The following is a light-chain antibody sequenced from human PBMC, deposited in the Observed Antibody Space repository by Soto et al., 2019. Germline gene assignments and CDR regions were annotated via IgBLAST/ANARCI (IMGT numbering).Light chain of an antibody. J-gene: IGKJ1*01. CDR1: QSISSY. CDR3: QLSSGLPKT. V-gene: IGKV1-39*01. CDR2: AAS. Sequence: ETQVAMTRSSVRGYERDSSTRTWRASQSISSYLNWYQQKPGKAPKLLIYAASSLQSGVPSRFSGTGSGTDFTLTISCLQPEDFVTYCSQLSSGLPKTFSHVTKVDIK.